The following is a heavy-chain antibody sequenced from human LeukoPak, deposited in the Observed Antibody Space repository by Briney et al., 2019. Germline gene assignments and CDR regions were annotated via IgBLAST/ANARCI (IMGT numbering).Heavy chain of an antibody. J-gene: IGHJ4*02. D-gene: IGHD2-2*01. CDR3: AKLSSVSSQDFDY. CDR2: ISNGGVST. V-gene: IGHV3-23*01. CDR1: GFTFSTYA. Sequence: GGSLRLSCAASGFTFSTYAMTWVRQAPGKGLDWVAVISNGGVSTYYADSVKGRFTISRDNSKNTLYLEMNSLRAEDTALYYCAKLSSVSSQDFDYWGQGTLVTVSS.